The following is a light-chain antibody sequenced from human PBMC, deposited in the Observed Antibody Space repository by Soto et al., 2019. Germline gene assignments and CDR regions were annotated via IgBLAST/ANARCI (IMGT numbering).Light chain of an antibody. CDR2: GAS. CDR3: QQYGSSPPFT. CDR1: QSVSNN. Sequence: ETVMTQSPVTLSVSPGDTATLSCRASQSVSNNLAWYQQKPGQAPRLLIYGASSRATGIPDRFGGSGSGTDFTLTISRLEPEDFAVYYCQQYGSSPPFTFGQGTKVDIK. V-gene: IGKV3-20*01. J-gene: IGKJ1*01.